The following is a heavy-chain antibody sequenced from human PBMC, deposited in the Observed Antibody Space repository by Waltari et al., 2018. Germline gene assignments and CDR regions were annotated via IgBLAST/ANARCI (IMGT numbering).Heavy chain of an antibody. CDR2: VHGSGRT. D-gene: IGHD2-15*01. CDR3: ARDRGRGLYLDA. Sequence: QLQLQESSPGLVKPLGTLSLTCAVSGDSVTSSYLWNWVRQPPGKGLEWIGQVHGSGRTNYNPSVASRGTVPLDTSNNQVSLKVTSATAADTAVYYCARDRGRGLYLDAGGPGTLVTVSP. J-gene: IGHJ4*02. V-gene: IGHV4-4*02. CDR1: GDSVTSSYL.